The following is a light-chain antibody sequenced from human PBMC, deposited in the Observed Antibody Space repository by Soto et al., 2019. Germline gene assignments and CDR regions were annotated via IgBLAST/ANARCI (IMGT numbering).Light chain of an antibody. CDR3: QQYGSSPFT. V-gene: IGKV3-20*01. Sequence: EFVLTQSPGTLSLSPGERATLCCRASRSVSSSYLAWYQQKPGQAPRLLIYGASSRATGSPDRFSGSGSGTDFTLTISRLEPEDFAVYYCQQYGSSPFTFGPGTKVDIK. J-gene: IGKJ3*01. CDR1: RSVSSSY. CDR2: GAS.